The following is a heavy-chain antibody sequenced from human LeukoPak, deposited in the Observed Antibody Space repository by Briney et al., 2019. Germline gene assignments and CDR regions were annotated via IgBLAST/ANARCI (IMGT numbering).Heavy chain of an antibody. V-gene: IGHV4-59*01. CDR1: GGSISSYY. D-gene: IGHD3-10*01. CDR3: AGDTYGSDY. J-gene: IGHJ4*02. Sequence: SETLSLTCSVSGGSISSYYWNWIRQSPGKGLEWIGYIYYSGNIYYNPSLKSRVTISIDTSKNQFSLRLTSVTAADTAVYYCAGDTYGSDYWGQGTLVTVSS. CDR2: IYYSGNI.